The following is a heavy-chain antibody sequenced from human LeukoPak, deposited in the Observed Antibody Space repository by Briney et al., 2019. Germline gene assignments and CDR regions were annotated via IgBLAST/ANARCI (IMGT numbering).Heavy chain of an antibody. J-gene: IGHJ4*02. Sequence: GASVKVSCKASGYTFTSYGISWVRQAPGQGLEWMGWISAYNGNTNYAQKLQGRVTMTTDTSTSTAYMELWSLRSDDTAVYYCAGLSGSYLEESFDYWGQGTLVTVSS. D-gene: IGHD1-26*01. V-gene: IGHV1-18*01. CDR3: AGLSGSYLEESFDY. CDR2: ISAYNGNT. CDR1: GYTFTSYG.